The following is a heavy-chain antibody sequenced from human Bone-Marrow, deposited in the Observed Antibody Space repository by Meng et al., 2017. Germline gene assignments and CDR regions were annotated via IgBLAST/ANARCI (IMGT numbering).Heavy chain of an antibody. D-gene: IGHD3-16*01. CDR1: GGSFSDYY. J-gene: IGHJ4*02. CDR2: INNSGIT. CDR3: ARVGITFGGAPFDY. V-gene: IGHV4-34*01. Sequence: SETLSLTCVVSGGSFSDYYWSWIRQPPGKGLEWIGEINNSGITNYNPSLKSRVTISADTSKNQFSLKLSSVTAEDTAVYYCARVGITFGGAPFDYWGQGTLVTVSS.